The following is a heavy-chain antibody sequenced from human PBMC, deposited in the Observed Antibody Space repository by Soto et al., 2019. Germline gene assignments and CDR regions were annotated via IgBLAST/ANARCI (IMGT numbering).Heavy chain of an antibody. Sequence: QVQLQQWDAGLLKPSETLSLNCAVNGGSLSGFYWSWIRQPPGKGLEWMGEIKDGGYTKYSPSLKSRATISSDRSNNQFSLRLNSVTAADTGVYYCARGQEGVVATHWDQGALVTVSS. V-gene: IGHV4-34*01. D-gene: IGHD5-12*01. CDR3: ARGQEGVVATH. CDR2: IKDGGYT. CDR1: GGSLSGFY. J-gene: IGHJ4*02.